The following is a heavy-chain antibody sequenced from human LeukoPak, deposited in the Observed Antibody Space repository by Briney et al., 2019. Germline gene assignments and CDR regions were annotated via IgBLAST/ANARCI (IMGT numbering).Heavy chain of an antibody. CDR3: ARSYGAFEGATYYYYGMDV. J-gene: IGHJ6*02. Sequence: GASVKVSCKASGYTFTNYGLSWVRQAPGQGLEWMGWINTNTGNPKSAQGFTERFVFSLDASVSTAYLQISSLKAADTAVYYCARSYGAFEGATYYYYGMDVWGQGTTVTVSS. D-gene: IGHD3-10*01. CDR2: INTNTGNP. V-gene: IGHV7-4-1*02. CDR1: GYTFTNYG.